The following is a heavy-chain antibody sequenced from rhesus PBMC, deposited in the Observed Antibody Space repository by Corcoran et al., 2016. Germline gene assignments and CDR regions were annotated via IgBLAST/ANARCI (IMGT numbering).Heavy chain of an antibody. J-gene: IGHJ4*01. CDR3: ARPYSGSWTLFDY. V-gene: IGHV4S10*01. CDR2: IYGSVSST. CDR1: GGSISDSYR. Sequence: QVQLQESGPGVVKPSETLSLTCAVSGGSISDSYRWSWIRQPPGKGLEWIGYIYGSVSSTNYNPSLKSRVTLSVYSAKNQLSLKLSSVTTADTAVYYCARPYSGSWTLFDYWGQGVLVTVSS. D-gene: IGHD6-25*01.